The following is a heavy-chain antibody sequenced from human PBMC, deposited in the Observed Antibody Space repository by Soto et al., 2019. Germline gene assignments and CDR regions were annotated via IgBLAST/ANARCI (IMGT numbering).Heavy chain of an antibody. CDR2: IIPIFGTA. CDR1: GGTFSSYA. D-gene: IGHD3-22*01. Sequence: SVKVSCKASGGTFSSYAISWVRQAPGQGLEWMGGIIPIFGTANYAQKFQGRVTITADESTSTAYMELSSLRSEDTAVYYCAGTSYYYDSSGYYFDYWGQGTLVTVSS. CDR3: AGTSYYYDSSGYYFDY. J-gene: IGHJ4*02. V-gene: IGHV1-69*13.